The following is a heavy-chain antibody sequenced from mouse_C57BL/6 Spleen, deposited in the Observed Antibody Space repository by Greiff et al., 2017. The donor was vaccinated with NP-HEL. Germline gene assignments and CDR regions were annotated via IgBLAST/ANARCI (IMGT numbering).Heavy chain of an antibody. CDR2: IDPSDSYT. CDR3: ARGDYGNWYFDV. CDR1: GYTFTSYW. Sequence: VQLQQSGAELVKPGASVKLSCKASGYTFTSYWMQWVKQRPGQGLEWIGEIDPSDSYTNYNQKFKGKATLTVDTSSSTAYMQLSSLTSEDSAVYYCARGDYGNWYFDVWGTGTTVTVSS. J-gene: IGHJ1*03. D-gene: IGHD2-1*01. V-gene: IGHV1-50*01.